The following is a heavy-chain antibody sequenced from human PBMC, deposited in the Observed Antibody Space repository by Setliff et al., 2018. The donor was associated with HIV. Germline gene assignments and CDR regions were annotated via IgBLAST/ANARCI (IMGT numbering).Heavy chain of an antibody. J-gene: IGHJ4*02. V-gene: IGHV4-4*09. Sequence: SETLSLTCTVSGGSVNDFYCNWIRQPPGKGSEWIGYIHSSGSTIYNPSLKSRITISLDTSKEQFSLELSSATAADPAVYSCATLDHSGGNFLAYWGQGSLVTVSS. CDR1: GGSVNDFY. D-gene: IGHD2-21*02. CDR2: IHSSGST. CDR3: ATLDHSGGNFLAY.